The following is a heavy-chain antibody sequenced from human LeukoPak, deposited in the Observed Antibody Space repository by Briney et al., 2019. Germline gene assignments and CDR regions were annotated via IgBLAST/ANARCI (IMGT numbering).Heavy chain of an antibody. CDR3: ARGLLLRGYYFDY. CDR1: GGSISSGGYS. D-gene: IGHD3-22*01. V-gene: IGHV4-30-2*01. J-gene: IGHJ4*02. Sequence: SETLSLTCAVSGGSISSGGYSWSWIRQPPGKGLEWIGYIYHSGSTYYNPSLKSRVTISVDRSKNQFSLKLGSVTAADTAVYYCARGLLLRGYYFDYWGQGTLVTVSS. CDR2: IYHSGST.